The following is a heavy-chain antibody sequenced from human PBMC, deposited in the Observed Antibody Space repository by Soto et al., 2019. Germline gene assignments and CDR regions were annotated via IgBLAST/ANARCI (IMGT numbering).Heavy chain of an antibody. V-gene: IGHV4-39*01. CDR3: ASPTGDIVLDYYYGMDV. CDR1: GGSISSSSYY. Sequence: SETLSLTCTVSGGSISSSSYYWGWIRQPPGKGLEWIGSIYYSGSTYYNPSLKSRVTISVDTSKNQFSLKLSSVTAADTAVYYCASPTGDIVLDYYYGMDVWGQGTTVTVSS. D-gene: IGHD2-8*01. CDR2: IYYSGST. J-gene: IGHJ6*02.